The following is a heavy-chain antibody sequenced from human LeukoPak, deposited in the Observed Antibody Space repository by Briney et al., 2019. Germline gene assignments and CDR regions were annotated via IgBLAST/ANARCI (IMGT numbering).Heavy chain of an antibody. Sequence: GGSLRLSCAASGFTVSSNYMSWVRQAPGKGLEWVSLIYSGGSTYYADSVKGRFTISRDASKNTLYLQINSLRAEDTAVYYCASYKGREPTYTYWGQGTLVTVSS. CDR3: ASYKGREPTYTY. CDR2: IYSGGST. V-gene: IGHV3-53*01. CDR1: GFTVSSNY. J-gene: IGHJ4*02. D-gene: IGHD1-14*01.